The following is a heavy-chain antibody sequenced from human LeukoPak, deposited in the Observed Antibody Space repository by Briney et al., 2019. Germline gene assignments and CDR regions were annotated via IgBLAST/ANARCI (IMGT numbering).Heavy chain of an antibody. V-gene: IGHV1-18*01. CDR2: ISAYNGNT. D-gene: IGHD2-2*01. J-gene: IGHJ3*02. CDR1: GYTFTSYG. Sequence: ASVKISCKASGYTFTSYGISWVRQAPGQGLEWMGWISAYNGNTNYAQKLQGRVTMTTDTSTSTAYVELRSLRSDDTAVYYCAREGVGYCSSTSCYSPRGYAFDIWGQGTMVTVSS. CDR3: AREGVGYCSSTSCYSPRGYAFDI.